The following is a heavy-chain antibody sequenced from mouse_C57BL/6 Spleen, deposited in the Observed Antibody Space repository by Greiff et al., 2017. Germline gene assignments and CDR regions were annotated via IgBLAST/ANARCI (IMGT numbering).Heavy chain of an antibody. CDR1: GFSLTSYG. V-gene: IGHV2-2*03. D-gene: IGHD1-1*01. J-gene: IGHJ4*01. Sequence: QVQLKQSGPGLVQPSQCLSITCTVSGFSLTSYGVHWVRQSPGKGLEWLGVIWSGGGTDYNAAFMSRLSISTDNSTSHVFFKMNRLLSYDTAIYYWARGVFIVRDYYAMDDGGQGTSVTVAS. CDR2: IWSGGGT. CDR3: ARGVFIVRDYYAMDD.